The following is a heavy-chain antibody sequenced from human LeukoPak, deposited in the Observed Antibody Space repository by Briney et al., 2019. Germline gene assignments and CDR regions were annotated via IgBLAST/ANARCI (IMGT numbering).Heavy chain of an antibody. CDR2: ISAYNGNT. D-gene: IGHD3-22*01. CDR1: GYTFTSYG. V-gene: IGHV1-18*01. CDR3: ARGMYYYDSSGYHPPPYYYYMDV. J-gene: IGHJ6*03. Sequence: ASVKVSCKASGYTFTSYGISWVRQAPGQGLEWMGWISAYNGNTNYAQKLQGRVTMITDTSTSTAYMELRSLRSDDTAVYYCARGMYYYDSSGYHPPPYYYYMDVWGKGTTVTVSS.